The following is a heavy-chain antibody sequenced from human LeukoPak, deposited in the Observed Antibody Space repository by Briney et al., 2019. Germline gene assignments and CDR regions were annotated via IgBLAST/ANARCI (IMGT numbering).Heavy chain of an antibody. CDR2: IDPDGNDT. CDR1: GFTFISYY. CDR3: AREVAVGIGAYNY. V-gene: IGHV3-7*01. D-gene: IGHD6-13*01. J-gene: IGHJ4*02. Sequence: GGSLRLSCVASGFTFISYYMSWAPHAPGKGLEWVAHIDPDGNDTYYVHSVKGRFTISRHHPKNPLSLQVNSLRAEDTAVYYCAREVAVGIGAYNYWGQGTLVTVSS.